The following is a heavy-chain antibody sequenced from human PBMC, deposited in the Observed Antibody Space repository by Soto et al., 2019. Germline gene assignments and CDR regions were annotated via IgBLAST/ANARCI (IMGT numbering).Heavy chain of an antibody. CDR2: INPNSVGT. J-gene: IGHJ4*02. V-gene: IGHV1-2*02. CDR3: ARDLAKGGGSAGFDY. D-gene: IGHD2-15*01. CDR1: GYTFTGYY. Sequence: QVQLVQSGAELKKPGASVKVSCKASGYTFTGYYIHWVGQAPGQGLEWMGWINPNSVGTKYPQKFQGRVTMTRDTSIRTVYMSLTGLKSDDTAVYFCARDLAKGGGSAGFDYWGQGTLVAVSS.